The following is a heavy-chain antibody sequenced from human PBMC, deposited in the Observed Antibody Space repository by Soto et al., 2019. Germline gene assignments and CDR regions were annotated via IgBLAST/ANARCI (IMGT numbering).Heavy chain of an antibody. CDR1: GASINTYY. J-gene: IGHJ4*02. Sequence: SETLSLTCTVSGASINTYYWAWIRQPPGKGLEWIGYIHNSGTTDYNPSLKSRVTMSVDTSKSQFSLKLSSVTAADTAVYYCARDYGAASYGIDYWGQGTLVTVSS. CDR3: ARDYGAASYGIDY. CDR2: IHNSGTT. V-gene: IGHV4-59*01. D-gene: IGHD3-10*01.